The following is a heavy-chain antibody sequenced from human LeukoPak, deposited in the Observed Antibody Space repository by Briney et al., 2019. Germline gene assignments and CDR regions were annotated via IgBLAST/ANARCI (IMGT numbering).Heavy chain of an antibody. CDR2: INTNGAFT. CDR3: AREGAYYSDGTGYPEY. Sequence: QPGGSLRLSCAASGFIFSSHWMHWVRQAPGKGLVWVSRINTNGAFTTYADSVKGRFTISRDNAKNTLHLQMSSLGDEDTAVYYCAREGAYYSDGTGYPEYWGQGTLVTVSS. V-gene: IGHV3-74*01. D-gene: IGHD3-22*01. J-gene: IGHJ4*02. CDR1: GFIFSSHW.